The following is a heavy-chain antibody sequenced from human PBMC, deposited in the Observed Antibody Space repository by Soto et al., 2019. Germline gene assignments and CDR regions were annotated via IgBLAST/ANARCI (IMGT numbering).Heavy chain of an antibody. CDR1: GGTFSSLG. CDR3: AREASGYDF. Sequence: ASVKVSCKASGGTFSSLGISWVRRAPGQGLEWMGGIIPVFGRPNYAQRFRGRLTITADESTNTSYMELIDLTSEDTAVYYCAREASGYDFWGQGTQVTVSS. V-gene: IGHV1-69*13. D-gene: IGHD5-12*01. J-gene: IGHJ1*01. CDR2: IIPVFGRP.